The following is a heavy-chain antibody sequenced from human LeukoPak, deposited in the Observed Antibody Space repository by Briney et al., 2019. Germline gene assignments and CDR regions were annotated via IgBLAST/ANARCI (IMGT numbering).Heavy chain of an antibody. CDR2: IRYDGSNK. CDR3: AKVGWEGGYCSSTSCYTDY. V-gene: IGHV3-30*02. CDR1: GFTFSSYG. D-gene: IGHD2-2*02. J-gene: IGHJ4*02. Sequence: GGSLRLSCAASGFTFSSYGMHWVRQAPGKGLEWVAFIRYDGSNKYYADSVKGRFTISRDNSKNTLYLQMNSLRAEDTAAYYCAKVGWEGGYCSSTSCYTDYWGQGTLVTVSS.